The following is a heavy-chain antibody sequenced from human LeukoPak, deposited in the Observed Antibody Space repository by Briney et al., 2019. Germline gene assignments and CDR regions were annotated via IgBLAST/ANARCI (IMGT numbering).Heavy chain of an antibody. CDR2: INHSGST. J-gene: IGHJ3*02. CDR3: ARGIYSSSWSEAFDI. CDR1: GGSFSGYY. Sequence: PSETLSLTCAVYGGSFSGYYWSWIRQPPGKGLEWIGEINHSGSTNYNPSLKSRVTISVDTSKNQFSLKLSSVTAADTAVYYCARGIYSSSWSEAFDIWGQGTMVTVSS. V-gene: IGHV4-34*01. D-gene: IGHD6-13*01.